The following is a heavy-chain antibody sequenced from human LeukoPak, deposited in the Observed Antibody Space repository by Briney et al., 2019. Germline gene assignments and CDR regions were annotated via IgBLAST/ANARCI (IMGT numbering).Heavy chain of an antibody. CDR2: VSTRSSYI. CDR1: GFTFNTYT. J-gene: IGHJ4*02. CDR3: ARGTYYGSGSYLIDY. D-gene: IGHD3-10*01. V-gene: IGHV3-21*01. Sequence: GRSLRLSCAASGFTFNTYTMNWVRQAPGKGLEWVSSVSTRSSYIYYADSMKGRFTISRDNAKNSLYLHMNSLRAEDTAVYYCARGTYYGSGSYLIDYWGQGTLVIVSS.